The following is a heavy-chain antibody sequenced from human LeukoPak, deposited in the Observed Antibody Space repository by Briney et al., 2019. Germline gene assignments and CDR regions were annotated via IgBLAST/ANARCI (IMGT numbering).Heavy chain of an antibody. Sequence: PGGSLRLSCAASGFTFSSYAMSWVRQAPGKGLEWVSAISGSGGSTYYADSVKGRFTISRDNSKNTLYLQMNSLRAEDTAVYYCAKSYYDSNGYYYHFDYWGQGTLVTVSS. V-gene: IGHV3-23*01. CDR2: ISGSGGST. D-gene: IGHD3-22*01. CDR3: AKSYYDSNGYYYHFDY. J-gene: IGHJ4*02. CDR1: GFTFSSYA.